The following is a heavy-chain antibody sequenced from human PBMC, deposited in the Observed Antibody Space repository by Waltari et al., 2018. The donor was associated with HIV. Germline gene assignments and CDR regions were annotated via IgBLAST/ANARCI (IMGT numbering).Heavy chain of an antibody. CDR3: ARVRSIMGRFLGFDY. V-gene: IGHV3-53*02. D-gene: IGHD3-3*02. CDR1: GLSVSSTS. CDR2: IYRSGDA. J-gene: IGHJ4*02. Sequence: EVQLVETGGGLIQPGGSLRLSCAASGLSVSSTSRNWVRQAPGKGLEWVSVIYRSGDAYYADFVKGRFTISRDNSKNTLYLQMNSLRAEDTAVYYCARVRSIMGRFLGFDYWGQGTLVTVSS.